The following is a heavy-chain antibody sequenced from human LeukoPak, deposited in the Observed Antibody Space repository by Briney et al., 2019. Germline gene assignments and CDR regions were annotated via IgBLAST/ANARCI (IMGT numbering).Heavy chain of an antibody. CDR2: ISLSSKYI. J-gene: IGHJ6*02. CDR3: ARDGSGRERGSGWYSAMDV. Sequence: GGSLRLSRAASGFTFSSYSMNWVRQAPGKGLELVSSISLSSKYINYEDTVKGRFTISRENAKNSLYLQMNSLRAEDTAVYYCARDGSGRERGSGWYSAMDVWGQGTTVTVSS. D-gene: IGHD6-19*01. CDR1: GFTFSSYS. V-gene: IGHV3-21*01.